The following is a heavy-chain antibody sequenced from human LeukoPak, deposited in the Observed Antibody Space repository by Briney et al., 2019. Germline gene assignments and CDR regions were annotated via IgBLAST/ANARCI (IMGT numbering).Heavy chain of an antibody. J-gene: IGHJ4*02. CDR1: GGSNSSGDYY. CDR3: AREEDYGDYS. Sequence: SETLSLTCTVSGGSNSSGDYYWSWIRQPPGKGLEWIGYIYYSGSTYYNPSLKSRVTISVDTSKNQFSLKLSSVTAADTAVYYCAREEDYGDYSWGQGTLVTVSS. D-gene: IGHD4-17*01. CDR2: IYYSGST. V-gene: IGHV4-30-4*01.